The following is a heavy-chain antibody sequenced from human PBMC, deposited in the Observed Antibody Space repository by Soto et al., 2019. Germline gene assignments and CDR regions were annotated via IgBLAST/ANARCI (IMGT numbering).Heavy chain of an antibody. Sequence: LSLTCTVSGGSISSSSYYWGWIRQPPGKGLEWIGSIYYSGSTYYNPSLKSRVTISVDTSKNQFSLKLSSVTAADTAVYYCAIAYYDILTGWWFDPWGQGTLVTVPS. V-gene: IGHV4-39*01. CDR3: AIAYYDILTGWWFDP. D-gene: IGHD3-9*01. J-gene: IGHJ5*02. CDR1: GGSISSSSYY. CDR2: IYYSGST.